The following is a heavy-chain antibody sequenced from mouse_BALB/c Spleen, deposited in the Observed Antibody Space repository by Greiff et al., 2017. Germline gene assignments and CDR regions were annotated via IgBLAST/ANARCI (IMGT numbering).Heavy chain of an antibody. CDR2: IWGGGST. CDR1: GFSLSRYS. CDR3: ARNLGYYGSSSLYAMDY. Sequence: VQLKESGPGLVAPSQSLSITCTVSGFSLSRYSVHWVRQPPGKGLEWLGMIWGGGSTDYNSALKSRLSISKDNSKSQVFLKMNSLQTDDTAMYYCARNLGYYGSSSLYAMDYWGQGTSVTVSS. V-gene: IGHV2-6-4*01. J-gene: IGHJ4*01. D-gene: IGHD1-1*01.